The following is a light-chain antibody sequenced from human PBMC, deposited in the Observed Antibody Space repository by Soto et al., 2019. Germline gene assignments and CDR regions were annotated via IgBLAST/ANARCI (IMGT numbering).Light chain of an antibody. CDR3: QQRSNWPVT. CDR1: QSVSSY. V-gene: IGKV3-11*01. J-gene: IGKJ1*01. Sequence: EIVLTQSPATLSLSPGERATLSCRASQSVSSYLAWYQQKPCQAPRLLIYDASNRATGIPARFSGSGSGTDFTLTISSLEPEDFAVYYCQQRSNWPVTFGQGTEVEIK. CDR2: DAS.